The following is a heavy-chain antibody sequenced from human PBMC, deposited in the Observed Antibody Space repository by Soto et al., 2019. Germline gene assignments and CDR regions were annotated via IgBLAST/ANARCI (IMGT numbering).Heavy chain of an antibody. D-gene: IGHD6-19*01. Sequence: EVQLLESGGGLVQPGGSLRLSCAASGFTFSTYSMTWVRQAPGKGLEWVSTIRDSGHSTHYADSVRGRFAISRDNSKNTLFLQMNGLRAEDTAVYYCARVKAQILSSGWYGGDDIWGQGTMVTVSS. CDR3: ARVKAQILSSGWYGGDDI. J-gene: IGHJ3*02. CDR1: GFTFSTYS. CDR2: IRDSGHST. V-gene: IGHV3-23*01.